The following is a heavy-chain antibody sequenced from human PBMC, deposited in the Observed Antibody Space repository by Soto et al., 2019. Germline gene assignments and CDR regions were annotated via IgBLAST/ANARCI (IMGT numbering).Heavy chain of an antibody. J-gene: IGHJ4*02. D-gene: IGHD3-10*01. CDR1: GGSISSSSYY. CDR3: ARHRGAADSPNYFDY. Sequence: QLQLQESGPGLVKPSETLSLTCTVSGGSISSSSYYWGWIRQPPCKGLEWIGSIYYSGITYYNPSLKSRVTISVDTSKNQFSLKLSSVTAEDTAVYYCARHRGAADSPNYFDYWGQGTLVTVSS. CDR2: IYYSGIT. V-gene: IGHV4-39*01.